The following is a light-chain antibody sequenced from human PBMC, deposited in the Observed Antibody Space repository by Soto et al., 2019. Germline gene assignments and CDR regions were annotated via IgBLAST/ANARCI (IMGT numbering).Light chain of an antibody. J-gene: IGKJ2*01. CDR3: QQYGGSPPFT. CDR1: QSISSSY. CDR2: GAY. V-gene: IGKV3-20*01. Sequence: VLTQYPGTLSLSPGERATISCRASQSISSSYLAWYQHKPGQAPLLLIYGAYSWATGIPHRLSGSGSGTDFTLPISRLQPEDCGMYYCQQYGGSPPFTFGQGTRLDIK.